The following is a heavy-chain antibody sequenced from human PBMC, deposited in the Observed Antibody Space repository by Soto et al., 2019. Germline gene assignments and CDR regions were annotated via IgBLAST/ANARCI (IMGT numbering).Heavy chain of an antibody. CDR2: IGTAGDT. CDR1: GFTFSSYD. Sequence: PGGSLRLSCSASGFTFSSYDMHRVRQGPGKGLEWVSAIGTAGDTNYAGSVKGRFTISRENAKNSLYLQMNSLRAGDTAIYFCARAIGPTIFDYWGQGTLVTVSS. V-gene: IGHV3-13*04. J-gene: IGHJ4*02. D-gene: IGHD3-22*01. CDR3: ARAIGPTIFDY.